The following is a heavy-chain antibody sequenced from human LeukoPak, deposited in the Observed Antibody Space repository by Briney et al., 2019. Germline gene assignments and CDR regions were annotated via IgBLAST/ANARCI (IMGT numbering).Heavy chain of an antibody. D-gene: IGHD3-22*01. V-gene: IGHV1-8*02. J-gene: IGHJ4*02. Sequence: ASVKVSCKASGYTFTSYGISWVRQAPGQGLEWMGWMNPNRGNTGYAQKFQGRVTMTRNTSISTAYMELSRLRSEDTAVYYCSRSHSSGSIDYWGQGTLVTVSS. CDR2: MNPNRGNT. CDR3: SRSHSSGSIDY. CDR1: GYTFTSYG.